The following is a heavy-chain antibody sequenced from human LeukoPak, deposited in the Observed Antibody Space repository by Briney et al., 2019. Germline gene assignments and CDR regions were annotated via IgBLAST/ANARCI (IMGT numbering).Heavy chain of an antibody. CDR2: IVPILGIA. J-gene: IGHJ6*02. CDR1: GGTFSSYA. Sequence: ASVKVSCKASGGTFSSYAISWVRQAPGQGLEWMGRIVPILGIANYAQKFQGRVTITADKSTSTAYMELSSLRSEDTAVYYCARSMVRGVIQYYYYYGMDVWGQGTTVTVSS. CDR3: ARSMVRGVIQYYYYYGMDV. V-gene: IGHV1-69*04. D-gene: IGHD3-10*01.